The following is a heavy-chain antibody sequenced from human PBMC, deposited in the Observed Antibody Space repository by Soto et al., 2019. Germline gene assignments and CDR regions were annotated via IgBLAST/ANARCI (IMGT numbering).Heavy chain of an antibody. CDR1: GYTFTNFG. J-gene: IGHJ4*02. CDR2: ISAYNGNT. D-gene: IGHD2-15*01. V-gene: IGHV1-18*01. CDR3: ARVHCSRDGCYFVDY. Sequence: QVQLVQSGAEVEKSGASVKVSCKASGYTFTNFGITWVRQAPGQGLEWMGWISAYNGNTNYAQMVQGRVTMTTDTSTSTAYMELRSLRSDDTAVYYCARVHCSRDGCYFVDYWGQGTLVTVSS.